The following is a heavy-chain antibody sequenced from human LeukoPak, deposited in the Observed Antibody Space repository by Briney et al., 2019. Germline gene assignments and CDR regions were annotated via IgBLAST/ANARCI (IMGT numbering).Heavy chain of an antibody. CDR3: ARAVGGDGSGSL. CDR1: GGPISSYY. CDR2: IYYSGST. V-gene: IGHV4-59*01. J-gene: IGHJ4*02. D-gene: IGHD3-10*01. Sequence: PSETLPLTCIVSGGPISSYYWSWIRQPPGKGLEWIGYIYYSGSTNYNPSLKSRVTISVDTSKKQFSLKLSSVTAADTAVYYCARAVGGDGSGSLWGPGTLVTVSS.